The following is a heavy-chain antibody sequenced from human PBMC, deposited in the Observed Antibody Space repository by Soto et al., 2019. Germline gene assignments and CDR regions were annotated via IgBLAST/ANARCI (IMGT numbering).Heavy chain of an antibody. V-gene: IGHV4-59*02. CDR1: GASVSGYY. CDR2: IYYSGST. CDR3: ARAVTPSHFDY. J-gene: IGHJ4*02. Sequence: SETLSLTCSVSGASVSGYYWSWIRQPPGKGLEWIGYIYYSGSTNYNPSLKSRVTISVDTSKNQFSLKLSFVTAADTAVYYCARAVTPSHFDYWGQGTLVTVSS.